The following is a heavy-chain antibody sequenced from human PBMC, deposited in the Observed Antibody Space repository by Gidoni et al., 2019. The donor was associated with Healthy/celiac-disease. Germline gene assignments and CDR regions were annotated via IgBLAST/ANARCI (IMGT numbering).Heavy chain of an antibody. J-gene: IGHJ5*02. CDR3: ARSAYDFWSGYYIRWFDP. CDR2: MNPNSGNT. Sequence: QVQLVQSGAEVKKPGASVKVSCKASGYTLTSYDINWVRQATGQGLEWMGWMNPNSGNTGYAQKFQGRVTMTRNTSISTAYMELSSLRSEDTAVYYCARSAYDFWSGYYIRWFDPWGQGTLVTVSS. V-gene: IGHV1-8*01. CDR1: GYTLTSYD. D-gene: IGHD3-3*01.